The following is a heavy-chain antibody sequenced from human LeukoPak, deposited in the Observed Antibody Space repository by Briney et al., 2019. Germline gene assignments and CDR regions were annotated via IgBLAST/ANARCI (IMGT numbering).Heavy chain of an antibody. CDR1: GFTFTSYA. CDR3: ASEIIFGSFDY. Sequence: GRSLRLSCAASGFTFTSYAMHWVREAPRKGLEWVAVISYDGSNKYYADSVKGRFTISRDNSKNTLYLQMNSLRAEDTAVYYCASEIIFGSFDYWGQGTLVTVSS. V-gene: IGHV3-30*04. CDR2: ISYDGSNK. D-gene: IGHD3-3*01. J-gene: IGHJ4*02.